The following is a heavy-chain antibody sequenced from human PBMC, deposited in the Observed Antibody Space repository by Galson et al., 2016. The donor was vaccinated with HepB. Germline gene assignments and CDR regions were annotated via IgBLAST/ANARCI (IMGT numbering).Heavy chain of an antibody. D-gene: IGHD6-19*01. J-gene: IGHJ4*02. Sequence: SVKVSCKASGYTFSNNDINWVRQAPGQRLEWMGWISPYNGNTNYAQKFQGRVTMTTDTSKSTAYMDLRSLRYDDTAVYYCARGVAVGVSYWGQGTLVTVSS. CDR1: GYTFSNND. V-gene: IGHV1-18*04. CDR2: ISPYNGNT. CDR3: ARGVAVGVSY.